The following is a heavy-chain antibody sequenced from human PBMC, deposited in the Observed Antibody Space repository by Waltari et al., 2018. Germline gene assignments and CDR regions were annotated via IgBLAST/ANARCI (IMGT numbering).Heavy chain of an antibody. CDR1: GFPFSSYA. D-gene: IGHD3-10*01. J-gene: IGHJ3*02. CDR3: AKAVEIWFYAFDI. V-gene: IGHV3-23*01. Sequence: EVQVLESGGGLVQPGGSLRLSCAASGFPFSSYAMTWVRQAPGKGGEGGASFRGSGTNTNYADSVKGRFTLSRDNSKNTLHLQMNSLRAEDTAVYYCAKAVEIWFYAFDIWGQGTMVTVSS. CDR2: FRGSGTNT.